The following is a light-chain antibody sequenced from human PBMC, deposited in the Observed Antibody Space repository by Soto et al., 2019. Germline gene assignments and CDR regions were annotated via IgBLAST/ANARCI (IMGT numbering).Light chain of an antibody. Sequence: EIVMTQSPATLSVSRGEGATLSCRASQSVNSDLAWYQQKPGQAPRLLIYGASTRATGIPARFRGSGSGTDFTLTISSLQSEDFAVYYCQQYGSSGTFGQGTKVDIK. CDR1: QSVNSD. CDR2: GAS. CDR3: QQYGSSGT. V-gene: IGKV3-15*01. J-gene: IGKJ1*01.